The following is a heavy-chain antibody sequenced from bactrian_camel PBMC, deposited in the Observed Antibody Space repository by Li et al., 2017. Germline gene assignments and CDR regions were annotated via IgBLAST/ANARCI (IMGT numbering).Heavy chain of an antibody. CDR2: INTGNGTT. D-gene: IGHD6*01. CDR3: AAVRYGGTWYPLCRVRSADFGY. V-gene: IGHV3S36*01. Sequence: VQLVESGGGLVQPGESLTLSCVGSGFKFEPVDLSWVRQAPGKGLEWVSSINTGNGTTYYAESVEGRFTISRDNAKNTVYLQMNSLKPEDTAMYYCAAVRYGGTWYPLCRVRSADFGYWGQGTQVTVS. J-gene: IGHJ6*01. CDR1: GFKFEPVD.